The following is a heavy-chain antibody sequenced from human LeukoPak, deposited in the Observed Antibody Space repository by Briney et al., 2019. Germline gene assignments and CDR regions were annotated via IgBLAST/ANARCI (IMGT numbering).Heavy chain of an antibody. CDR1: CDLFSSYC. D-gene: IGHD1-26*01. CDR3: ARAKGSENYNTFDN. V-gene: IGHV5-51*01. J-gene: IGHJ4*02. Sequence: GGAPQTPCYGACDLFSSYCIGRVLHLPRKGVGGWGTNYTGSCGTRYSPSFKGQVTISTDKSKSTAYLQWSSLKAADTAMYYCARAKGSENYNTFDNWGQGTLVTVSS. CDR2: NYTGSCGT.